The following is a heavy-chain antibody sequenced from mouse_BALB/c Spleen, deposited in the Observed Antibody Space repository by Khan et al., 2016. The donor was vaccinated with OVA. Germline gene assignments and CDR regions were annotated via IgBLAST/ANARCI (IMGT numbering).Heavy chain of an antibody. J-gene: IGHJ2*01. CDR3: ARDRIDY. CDR1: GYTFTSYW. Sequence: VQRVESGAELAKPGASVKMSCKASGYTFTSYWMHWIKQRPGQGLEWIGYINPTSGYPDYNQKFKDKATLTADKSSSTAYMQLSSLTSDDSAVYYCARDRIDYWGQGTALTVSS. V-gene: IGHV1-7*01. CDR2: INPTSGYP.